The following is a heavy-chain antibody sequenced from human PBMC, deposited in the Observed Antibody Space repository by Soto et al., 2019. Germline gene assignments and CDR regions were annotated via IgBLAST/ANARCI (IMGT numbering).Heavy chain of an antibody. D-gene: IGHD2-15*01. J-gene: IGHJ4*02. CDR2: IYYSGST. CDR3: ARICSGDSEIDY. V-gene: IGHV4-59*01. CDR1: GGSISSYY. Sequence: SETLSLTCTVSGGSISSYYWSWIRQPPGKGLEWIGYIYYSGSTNYNPSLKSRVTISVDTSKNQFSLKLSSVTAADTAVYYCARICSGDSEIDYWGQGTLVTVSS.